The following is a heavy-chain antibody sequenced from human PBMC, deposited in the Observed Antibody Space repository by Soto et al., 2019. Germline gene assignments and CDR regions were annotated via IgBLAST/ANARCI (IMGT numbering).Heavy chain of an antibody. CDR3: ARDGSGFHWYFDV. V-gene: IGHV6-1*01. D-gene: IGHD6-19*01. J-gene: IGHJ2*01. CDR2: TYYRSKWYY. CDR1: GHSVSSVTAT. Sequence: QVQLQQSGPGLVKPSQTLSLMCDISGHSVSSVTATWSWIRQSPSRGLEWLGRTYYRSKWYYDYAVSVKSRIVITPDTSKNQLTLDLNSVTPEDTAVYFCARDGSGFHWYFDVWGRGTLVTVSS.